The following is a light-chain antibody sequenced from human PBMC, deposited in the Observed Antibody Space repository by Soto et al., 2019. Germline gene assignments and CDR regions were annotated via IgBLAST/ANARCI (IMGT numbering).Light chain of an antibody. V-gene: IGKV3-20*01. CDR2: GIS. CDR3: QHYRNSLWT. CDR1: QSISSTS. Sequence: EIVLTQSPGTLSLSPGERATLSCRASQSISSTSLAWYQQKPGQAPRLLIYGISSRATGIPDRFSGSGSGTDFTLTINRLEPEDFAVYFCQHYRNSLWTFGQGNKVEIK. J-gene: IGKJ1*01.